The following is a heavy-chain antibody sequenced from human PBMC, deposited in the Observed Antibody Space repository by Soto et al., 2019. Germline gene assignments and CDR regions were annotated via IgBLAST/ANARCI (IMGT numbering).Heavy chain of an antibody. J-gene: IGHJ3*02. CDR2: ISGSGGST. CDR1: GFTFSSYA. CDR3: SSGYQWLSRYI. V-gene: IGHV3-23*01. Sequence: GGSLRLSCAASGFTFSSYAMSWVRQAPGKGLEWVSAISGSGGSTYYADSVKGRFTISRDNSKNTLYLQMNSLRAEDTAVYYCSSGYQWLSRYIWGQGTMVTVSS. D-gene: IGHD3-22*01.